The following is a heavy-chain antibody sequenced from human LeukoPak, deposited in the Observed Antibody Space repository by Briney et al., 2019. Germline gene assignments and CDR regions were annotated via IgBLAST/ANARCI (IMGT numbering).Heavy chain of an antibody. D-gene: IGHD3-22*01. CDR1: GFTFSSYV. CDR3: AKDFSVYYYDSRVLDY. CDR2: ISYDGSNK. J-gene: IGHJ4*02. V-gene: IGHV3-30*04. Sequence: GGSLRLSCAASGFTFSSYVMHWVRQAPGKGLEWVAIISYDGSNKYYADSVKGRFTISRDNSKNTLYLQMNRLRAEDTAVYYCAKDFSVYYYDSRVLDYWGQGTLVTVSS.